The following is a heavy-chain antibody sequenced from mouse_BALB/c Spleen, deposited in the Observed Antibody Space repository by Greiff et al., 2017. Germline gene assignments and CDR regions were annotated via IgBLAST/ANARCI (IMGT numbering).Heavy chain of an antibody. CDR1: GYSITSDYA. D-gene: IGHD1-1*01. CDR3: ALYYYGSSPFAY. J-gene: IGHJ3*01. CDR2: ISYSGST. V-gene: IGHV3-2*02. Sequence: DVKLVESGPGLVKPSQSLSLTCTVTGYSITSDYAWNWIRQFPGNKLEWMGYISYSGSTSYNPSLKSRISITRDTSKNQFFLQLNSVTTEDTATYYCALYYYGSSPFAYWGQGTLVTVSA.